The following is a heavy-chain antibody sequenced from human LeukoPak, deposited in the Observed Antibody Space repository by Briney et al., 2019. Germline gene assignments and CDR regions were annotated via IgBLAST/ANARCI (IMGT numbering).Heavy chain of an antibody. CDR1: GGSISPYY. J-gene: IGHJ4*02. V-gene: IGHV4-59*08. D-gene: IGHD5/OR15-5a*01. CDR2: IFYSGST. CDR3: ARHSVASPHYFDY. Sequence: SETLSLTCTVSGGSISPYYWSGIRQPPGKDLEWIAFIFYSGSTHYNPSLTSRVTISVDTSKNQFSLKLTSVTAADTAVYYCARHSVASPHYFDYWGQGALVTVSS.